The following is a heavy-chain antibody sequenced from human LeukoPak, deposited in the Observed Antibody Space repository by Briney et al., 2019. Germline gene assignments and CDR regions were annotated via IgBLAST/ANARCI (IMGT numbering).Heavy chain of an antibody. CDR3: AKVQRGYGGNT. CDR2: IKQDGSEK. Sequence: GGSLRLSCAASGFTFSSYWMSWVRQAPGKGLEWVANIKQDGSEKYYVDSVKGRFTISRDNAKNSLYLQMNSLRGDDTAVYYCAKVQRGYGGNTWGQGTLVTVSS. D-gene: IGHD4-23*01. V-gene: IGHV3-7*01. CDR1: GFTFSSYW. J-gene: IGHJ5*02.